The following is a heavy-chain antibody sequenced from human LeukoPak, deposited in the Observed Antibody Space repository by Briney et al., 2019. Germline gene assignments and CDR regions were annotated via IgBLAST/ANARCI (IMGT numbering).Heavy chain of an antibody. CDR1: GFTFSDYY. J-gene: IGHJ4*02. V-gene: IGHV3-72*01. CDR3: TRVGPATLTTGGHYFEY. CDR2: SRNKANSCTT. Sequence: PGGSLRLSCAASGFTFSDYYIDWFRQVPGKGLEWVGRSRNKANSCTTAYAASVKGRFTISRDDSKNSVYLQMKSLKIEDTAVYYCTRVGPATLTTGGHYFEYWGQGTLATVSS. D-gene: IGHD4-11*01.